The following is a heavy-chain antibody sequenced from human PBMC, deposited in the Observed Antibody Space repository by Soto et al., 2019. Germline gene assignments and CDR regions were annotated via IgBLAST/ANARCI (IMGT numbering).Heavy chain of an antibody. Sequence: ASVKVSCKASGYTFTSYYINWVRQATGQGLEWMGWMNPNSGNTGYAQKFQGRVTMTRNTSISTAYMELSSLRSEDTAVYYCARGLGWAGSYYFDYWGQGTLVTVSS. V-gene: IGHV1-8*01. J-gene: IGHJ4*02. D-gene: IGHD6-19*01. CDR3: ARGLGWAGSYYFDY. CDR1: GYTFTSYY. CDR2: MNPNSGNT.